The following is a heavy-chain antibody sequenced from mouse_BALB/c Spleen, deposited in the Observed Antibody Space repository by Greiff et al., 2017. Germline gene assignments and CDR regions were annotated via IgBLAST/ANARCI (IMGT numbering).Heavy chain of an antibody. V-gene: IGHV1S34*01. CDR2: ISCYNGAT. D-gene: IGHD1-1*01. Sequence: LVKTGASVKISCKASGYSFTGYYMHWVKQSHGKSLEWIGYISCYNGATSYNQKFKGKATFTVDTSSSTAYMQFNSLTSEDSAVYYCARDTTVVPYAMDYWGQGTSVTVSS. CDR1: GYSFTGYY. CDR3: ARDTTVVPYAMDY. J-gene: IGHJ4*01.